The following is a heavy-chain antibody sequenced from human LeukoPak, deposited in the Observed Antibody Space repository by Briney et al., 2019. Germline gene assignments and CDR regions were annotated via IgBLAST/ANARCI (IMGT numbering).Heavy chain of an antibody. V-gene: IGHV4-59*08. D-gene: IGHD6-13*01. Sequence: SETLSLTCTVSGGSISSYYWSWIRQPPGKGLEWIGYIYYSGSTNYNPSLKSRVTISVDTSKNQFSLKLGSVTAADTAVYYCARLGLQAAARNYYYGMDVWGQGTTVTVSS. CDR2: IYYSGST. J-gene: IGHJ6*02. CDR1: GGSISSYY. CDR3: ARLGLQAAARNYYYGMDV.